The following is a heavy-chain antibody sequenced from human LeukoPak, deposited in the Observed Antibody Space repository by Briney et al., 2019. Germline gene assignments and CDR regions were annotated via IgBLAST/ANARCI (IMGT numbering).Heavy chain of an antibody. CDR2: IYWDDDK. J-gene: IGHJ4*02. V-gene: IGHV2-5*02. Sequence: SGPTLVKPTQTLTLTCTFSGSSLSTSGVGGGGIGKPPERAREGLPLIYWDDDKRYSPSLKSRLTITKDTSKNQVVLTMTNMDPVDTATYYCAHRRRGNTAMVTVWGQGTLVTVSS. D-gene: IGHD5-18*01. CDR3: AHRRRGNTAMVTV. CDR1: GSSLSTSGVG.